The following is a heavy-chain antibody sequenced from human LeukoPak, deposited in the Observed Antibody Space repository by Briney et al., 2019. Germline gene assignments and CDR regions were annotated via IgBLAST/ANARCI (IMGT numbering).Heavy chain of an antibody. V-gene: IGHV4-59*11. CDR1: GGSISGHY. Sequence: SETLSLTCTVSGGSISGHYWSWIRQPPGKGLEWIGYIYYSRSTNYNPSLKSRVTISVDTSKNQFSLKVSSVTAADTAVYYCARHDSSGGIDWFDPWGQGTLVTVSP. CDR3: ARHDSSGGIDWFDP. J-gene: IGHJ5*02. D-gene: IGHD3-16*01. CDR2: IYYSRST.